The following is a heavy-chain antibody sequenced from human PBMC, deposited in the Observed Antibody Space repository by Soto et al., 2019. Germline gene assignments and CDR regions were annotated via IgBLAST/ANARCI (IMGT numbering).Heavy chain of an antibody. Sequence: QVQLVESGGGVVQPGRSLRLSCAASGFTFSSYGMHWVRQAPGKGLEWVAVISYDGSNKYYADSVKGRFTISRDNSTNTLYLQMNSLRAEDTAVYYWAKPYFDYWGQGTLVTVSS. CDR1: GFTFSSYG. V-gene: IGHV3-30*18. CDR2: ISYDGSNK. CDR3: AKPYFDY. J-gene: IGHJ4*02.